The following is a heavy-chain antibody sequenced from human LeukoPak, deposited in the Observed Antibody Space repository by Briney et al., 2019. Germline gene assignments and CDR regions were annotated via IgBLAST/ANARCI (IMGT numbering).Heavy chain of an antibody. CDR1: GFTFSSYA. CDR3: ARSNLNDY. J-gene: IGHJ4*02. V-gene: IGHV3-23*01. Sequence: GGSLRLSCAASGFTFSSYAMSWVRQAPGKGLEWVSAISGSGDSTNYADSVKGRFTIARDNSKNTLYLQMNSLRAEDTAVYYCARSNLNDYWGQGTLVTVSS. CDR2: ISGSGDST. D-gene: IGHD3-10*01.